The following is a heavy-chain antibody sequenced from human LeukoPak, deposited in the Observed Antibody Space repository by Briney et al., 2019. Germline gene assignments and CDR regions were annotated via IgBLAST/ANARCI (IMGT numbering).Heavy chain of an antibody. J-gene: IGHJ6*04. Sequence: SETLSLTCAVYGGSFSGYYWSWIRQPPGKGLEWIGEINHSGSTNYNPSLKSRVTISVDTSKNQFSLKLSSVTAADTAVYYCARGLRRDFWSGRSPGRMDVWGKGTTVTVSP. CDR2: INHSGST. CDR1: GGSFSGYY. V-gene: IGHV4-34*01. D-gene: IGHD3-3*01. CDR3: ARGLRRDFWSGRSPGRMDV.